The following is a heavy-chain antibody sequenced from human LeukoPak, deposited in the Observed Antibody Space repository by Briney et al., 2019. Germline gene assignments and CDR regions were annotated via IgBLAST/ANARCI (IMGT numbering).Heavy chain of an antibody. CDR2: ISAYNGNT. D-gene: IGHD4-17*01. Sequence: ASVKVSCKASGGTFSSYAISWVRQAPGQGLEWMGWISAYNGNTNYAQKLQGRVTMTTDTSTSTAYMELRSLRSDDTAVYYCARGKNPTTVTTMGYGYFDYWGQGTLVTVSS. CDR3: ARGKNPTTVTTMGYGYFDY. CDR1: GGTFSSYA. J-gene: IGHJ4*02. V-gene: IGHV1-18*01.